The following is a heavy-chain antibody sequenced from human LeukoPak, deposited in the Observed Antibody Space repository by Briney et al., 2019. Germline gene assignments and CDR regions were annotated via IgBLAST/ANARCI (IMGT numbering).Heavy chain of an antibody. J-gene: IGHJ4*02. CDR3: VIVRGYFDSSGSDY. Sequence: GGSLRLSCSAYGFTFSSYTIHWVRQAPGKGLEFVSAITNNGGNTYYADSVKGRFTISGDNSKNTVYLQMSSLRAEDTAVYYCVIVRGYFDSSGSDYWGQGTLVTVSS. V-gene: IGHV3-64D*06. CDR2: ITNNGGNT. D-gene: IGHD3-9*01. CDR1: GFTFSSYT.